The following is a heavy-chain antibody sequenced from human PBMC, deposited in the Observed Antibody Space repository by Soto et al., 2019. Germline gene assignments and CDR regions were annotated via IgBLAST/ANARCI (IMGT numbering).Heavy chain of an antibody. D-gene: IGHD6-6*01. V-gene: IGHV4-39*01. J-gene: IGHJ4*02. CDR1: GGSISSSSYY. Sequence: QLQLQGSGPGLVKPSETLSLTCTVSGGSISSSSYYWGWIRQPPGKGLEWIGSIYYSGSTYYNPSLKSRVTISVDTSKNQFSLKLSSVTAADTAVYYCARQGSSSSDYYFDYWGQGTLVTVSS. CDR2: IYYSGST. CDR3: ARQGSSSSDYYFDY.